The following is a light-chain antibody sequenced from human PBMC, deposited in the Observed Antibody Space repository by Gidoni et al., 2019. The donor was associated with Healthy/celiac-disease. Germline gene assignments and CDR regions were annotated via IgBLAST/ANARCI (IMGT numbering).Light chain of an antibody. CDR1: QSVSSY. Sequence: EIVLTQSPATLSLSPGERATLSCRASQSVSSYLAWYQQKPGQAPGLLIYDAANRAPGIPARFSGSGSGTDFTLTISSLEPEDFAVYYCQQRSNWPWTFGQGTKVEIK. CDR2: DAA. J-gene: IGKJ1*01. V-gene: IGKV3-11*01. CDR3: QQRSNWPWT.